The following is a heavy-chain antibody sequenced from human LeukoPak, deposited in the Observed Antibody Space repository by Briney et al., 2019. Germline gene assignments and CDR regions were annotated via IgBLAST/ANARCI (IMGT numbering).Heavy chain of an antibody. CDR3: AKDTSYDSSGYYDY. J-gene: IGHJ4*02. CDR1: GFTFSSYG. CDR2: IRYDGSNK. Sequence: GGSLRLSCAASGFTFSSYGMHWVRQAPGKGLEWVAFIRYDGSNKYYADSVKGRFTISRDNSKNTLYLQMNSLRAEDTAVYYCAKDTSYDSSGYYDYWGQGTLVTVSS. V-gene: IGHV3-30*02. D-gene: IGHD3-22*01.